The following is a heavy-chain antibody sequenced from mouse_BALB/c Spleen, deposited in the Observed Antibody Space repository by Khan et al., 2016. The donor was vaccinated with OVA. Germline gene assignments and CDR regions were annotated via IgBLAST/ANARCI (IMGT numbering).Heavy chain of an antibody. V-gene: IGHV1S132*01. CDR1: GYIFTSYW. CDR3: ARGEALYYFDY. CDR2: IYPGTDNT. J-gene: IGHJ2*01. D-gene: IGHD1-1*01. Sequence: QVQLQQSGAELVRPGASVKLSCKTSGYIFTSYWIHWVKQRSGQGLEWIARIYPGTDNTYYNEKLKDKATLTADKSSSTAYLQLSSLKSEDSAVFFGARGEALYYFDYWGQGTTLTVSS.